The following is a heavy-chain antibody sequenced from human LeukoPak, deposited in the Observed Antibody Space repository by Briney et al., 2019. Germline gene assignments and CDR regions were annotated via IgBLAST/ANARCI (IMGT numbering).Heavy chain of an antibody. CDR1: GGTFSSYA. D-gene: IGHD2-21*01. Sequence: GASVKVSCKASGGTFSSYAISWVRQAPGQGLEWMGGIIPIFGTANYAQKFQGRVTITTDESTSTAYMELSSLRSEDTAVYYCARDLWANLFFDYWGQGTLVTVSS. V-gene: IGHV1-69*05. J-gene: IGHJ4*02. CDR2: IIPIFGTA. CDR3: ARDLWANLFFDY.